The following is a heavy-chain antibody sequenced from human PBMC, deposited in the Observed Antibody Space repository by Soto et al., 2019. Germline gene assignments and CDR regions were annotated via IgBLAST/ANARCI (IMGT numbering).Heavy chain of an antibody. J-gene: IGHJ4*02. CDR2: IYYSGST. CDR3: ASGASTFGGVIVNY. D-gene: IGHD3-16*02. Sequence: PSETLSLTYTVSGGSISSGGYYWSWIRQHPGKGLEWIGYIYYSGSTYYNPSLKSRVTISVDTSKNQFSLKLSSVTAADTAVYYCASGASTFGGVIVNYWGQGTLVTVSS. CDR1: GGSISSGGYY. V-gene: IGHV4-31*03.